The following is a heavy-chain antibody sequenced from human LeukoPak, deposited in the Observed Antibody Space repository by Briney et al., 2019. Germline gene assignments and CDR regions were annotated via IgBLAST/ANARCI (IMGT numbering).Heavy chain of an antibody. V-gene: IGHV1-18*01. CDR1: GYTFTSYG. Sequence: ASVKVSCKASGYTFTSYGISWVRQAPGQGLEWMGWISAYNGNTNYAQKLQGRVTMTTDTSTSTAYMELRSLRSDDTAVYYCARDGYYDFWSGHYLRFWFDPWGQGTLVTVSS. J-gene: IGHJ5*02. CDR3: ARDGYYDFWSGHYLRFWFDP. CDR2: ISAYNGNT. D-gene: IGHD3-3*01.